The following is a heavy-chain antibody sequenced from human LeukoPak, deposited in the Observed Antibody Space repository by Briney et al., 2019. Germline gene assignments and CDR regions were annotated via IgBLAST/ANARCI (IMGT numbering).Heavy chain of an antibody. V-gene: IGHV4-34*01. CDR3: AREGGFYRPLDY. CDR2: INHSGST. D-gene: IGHD3-3*01. Sequence: PSETLSLTCTVSGGSISSYYWSWIRQPPGKGLEWIGEINHSGSTNYNPSLKSRVTISVDTSKNQFSLKLTSVTAADTAVYYCAREGGFYRPLDYSGQGTLVTVSS. CDR1: GGSISSYY. J-gene: IGHJ4*02.